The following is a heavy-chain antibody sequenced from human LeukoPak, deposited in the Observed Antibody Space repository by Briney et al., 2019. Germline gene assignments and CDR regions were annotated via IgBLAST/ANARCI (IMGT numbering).Heavy chain of an antibody. CDR2: ISYDGSNK. Sequence: PGGSLRLSCVASGFTFSSYGIHWVRQAPGKGLEWVAVISYDGSNKYYADSVKGRFTISRDNSKNTLYLQMNSLRAEDTAVYYCARESEDIVVVPAAKNYYYYYGMDVWGQGTTVTVSS. CDR3: ARESEDIVVVPAAKNYYYYYGMDV. CDR1: GFTFSSYG. J-gene: IGHJ6*02. D-gene: IGHD2-2*01. V-gene: IGHV3-33*05.